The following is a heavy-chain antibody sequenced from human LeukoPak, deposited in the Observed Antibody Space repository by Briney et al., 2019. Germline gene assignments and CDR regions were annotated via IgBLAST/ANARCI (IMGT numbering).Heavy chain of an antibody. CDR2: INSDGYSI. CDR1: GFTFSSYW. CDR3: ARERGGNFDS. J-gene: IGHJ4*02. V-gene: IGHV3-74*01. D-gene: IGHD1-26*01. Sequence: GGSLRLSCAASGFTFSSYWMHWVRQAPGKGLEWVSRINSDGYSIGYAAAVKGRFTISRDNAKNTLYLQMNSLRAEDTAVYYCARERGGNFDSWGQGTLVTVSS.